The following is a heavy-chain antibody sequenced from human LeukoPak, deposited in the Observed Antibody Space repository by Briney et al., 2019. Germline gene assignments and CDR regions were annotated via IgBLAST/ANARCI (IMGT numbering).Heavy chain of an antibody. D-gene: IGHD3-10*01. V-gene: IGHV3-23*01. CDR3: AKGHYYGSGSLGY. CDR1: GFTFSSYG. J-gene: IGHJ4*02. CDR2: IGGRDGST. Sequence: GGSLRLSCAASGFTFSSYGMSWVRQGPGKGLEWVSAIGGRDGSTYYADSVKGRFTISRDNSKNTLYVQMNSLRAEDTAVYYCAKGHYYGSGSLGYWGQGTLVTVSS.